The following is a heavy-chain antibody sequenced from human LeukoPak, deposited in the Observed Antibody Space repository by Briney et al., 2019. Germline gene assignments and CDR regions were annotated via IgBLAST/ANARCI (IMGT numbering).Heavy chain of an antibody. D-gene: IGHD3-10*01. Sequence: GGSLRLSCAAPGVPLSTYATSWVRQAPGKGLEWVSAISGGGASIYYADSVKGRFTIARDNSKNTLYLQMNSLRAEDTAVYYCTSLLYGSAGYGMDVWGQGTTVTVSS. J-gene: IGHJ6*02. V-gene: IGHV3-23*01. CDR2: ISGGGASI. CDR1: GVPLSTYA. CDR3: TSLLYGSAGYGMDV.